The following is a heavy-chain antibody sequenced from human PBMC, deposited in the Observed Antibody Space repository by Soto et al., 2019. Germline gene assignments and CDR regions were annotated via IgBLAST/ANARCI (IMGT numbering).Heavy chain of an antibody. V-gene: IGHV4-34*01. CDR1: GGSFSGYY. J-gene: IGHJ4*02. D-gene: IGHD2-15*01. Sequence: SETLSLTCAVYGGSFSGYYWSWIRQPPGKGLEWIGEINHSGSTNYNPSLKSRVTISVDTSKNQFSLKLSSVTAADTAVYYCARGPYCSGGSCLRDFDYWGQGTLVTVSS. CDR3: ARGPYCSGGSCLRDFDY. CDR2: INHSGST.